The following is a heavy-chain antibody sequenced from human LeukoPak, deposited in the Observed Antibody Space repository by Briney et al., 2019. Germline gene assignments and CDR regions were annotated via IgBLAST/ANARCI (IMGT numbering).Heavy chain of an antibody. D-gene: IGHD3-22*01. CDR3: ARGRVYYDSSGHYYYFDY. J-gene: IGHJ4*02. Sequence: PSETLSLTCAVYGGSFSGYYWSWIRQPPGKGLEWIGEINHSGSTNYNPSLKSRVTISVDTSKNQFSLKLSSVTAADTAVYYCARGRVYYDSSGHYYYFDYWGQGTLVTVSS. V-gene: IGHV4-34*01. CDR2: INHSGST. CDR1: GGSFSGYY.